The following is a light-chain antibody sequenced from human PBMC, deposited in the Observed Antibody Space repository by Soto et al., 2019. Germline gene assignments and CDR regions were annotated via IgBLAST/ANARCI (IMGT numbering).Light chain of an antibody. V-gene: IGKV1-9*01. J-gene: IGKJ4*01. CDR2: GAS. CDR3: NQVQSYPLT. CDR1: QGINSY. Sequence: DIQLTQSPSFMSASVGDRVSITCRASQGINSYLAWFQQKPGQAPKLLIYGASTLPSGVPSRFSGSGSGTEFTLTISNLQPEDFATYYWNQVQSYPLTFGGGTKVEI.